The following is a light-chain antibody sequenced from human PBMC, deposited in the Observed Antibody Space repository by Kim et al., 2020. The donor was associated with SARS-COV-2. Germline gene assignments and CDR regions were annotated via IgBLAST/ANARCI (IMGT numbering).Light chain of an antibody. CDR3: CSYAGSWV. Sequence: QSALTQPASVSGSPGQSITISCTGTSSDVGSYNLVSWYQQHPGKAPKLMIYEVSKRPSGVSNRFSGSKSGNTASLTISGLQSEDEVDYYCCSYAGSWVFGGGTQLTVL. V-gene: IGLV2-23*02. CDR1: SSDVGSYNL. J-gene: IGLJ3*02. CDR2: EVS.